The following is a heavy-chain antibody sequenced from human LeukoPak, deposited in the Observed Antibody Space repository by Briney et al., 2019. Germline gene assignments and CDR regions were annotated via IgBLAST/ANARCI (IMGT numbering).Heavy chain of an antibody. CDR2: IYYSGST. Sequence: SETLSLTCTVSGVSISSSSYYWGWIRQPPGKGLEWIGSIYYSGSTYNNPSLKSRVTISVDTSKNQFSLKLSSVTAADTAVYFCARDKPTIFGVDAQRMPWFDPWGQGTLVTVSS. J-gene: IGHJ5*02. CDR1: GVSISSSSYY. CDR3: ARDKPTIFGVDAQRMPWFDP. V-gene: IGHV4-39*07. D-gene: IGHD3-3*01.